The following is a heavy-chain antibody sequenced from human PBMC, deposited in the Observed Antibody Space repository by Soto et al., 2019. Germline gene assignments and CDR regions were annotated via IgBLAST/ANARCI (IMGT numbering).Heavy chain of an antibody. J-gene: IGHJ4*02. CDR2: ISYDGSNK. CDR3: ARSGAAAAGTWAHYFDY. CDR1: GFTFSSYA. V-gene: IGHV3-30-3*01. D-gene: IGHD6-13*01. Sequence: GGSLRLSCAASGFTFSSYAMHWVRQAPGKGLEWVAVISYDGSNKYYADSVKGRFTISRDNSKNTLYLQMNSLRAEDTAVYYCARSGAAAAGTWAHYFDYWGQGTLVTVSS.